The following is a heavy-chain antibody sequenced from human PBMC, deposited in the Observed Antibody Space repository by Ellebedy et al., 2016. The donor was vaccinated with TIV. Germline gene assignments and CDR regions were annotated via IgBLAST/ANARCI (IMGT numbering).Heavy chain of an antibody. CDR2: ISYSGRT. CDR1: GGSIGSTVYY. J-gene: IGHJ4*02. CDR3: ARDMRGVGATGIYYFDY. D-gene: IGHD1-26*01. V-gene: IGHV4-39*07. Sequence: MPSETLSLTCTVSGGSIGSTVYYWGWIRQPPGKGLEWIGSISYSGRTSYNPSLESRVTISVDTSKNHFSLKLSSVTAADTALYYCARDMRGVGATGIYYFDYWGQGTLVTVSS.